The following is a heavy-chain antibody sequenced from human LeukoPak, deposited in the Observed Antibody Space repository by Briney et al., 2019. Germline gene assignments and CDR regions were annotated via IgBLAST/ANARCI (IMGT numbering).Heavy chain of an antibody. V-gene: IGHV3-48*03. CDR3: AREKRYCSGGSCYGWFDP. CDR1: GFTFSSYE. D-gene: IGHD2-15*01. Sequence: PGGSLRLSCAASGFTFSSYEMNWVRQAPGKGLEWVSSSGSTIYYADSVKGRFTISRDSAKNSLYLQMNSLRAEDTAVYYCAREKRYCSGGSCYGWFDPWGQGTLVTVSS. CDR2: SSGSTI. J-gene: IGHJ5*02.